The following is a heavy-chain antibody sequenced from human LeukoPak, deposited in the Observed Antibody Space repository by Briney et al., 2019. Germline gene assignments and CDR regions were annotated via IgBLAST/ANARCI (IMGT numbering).Heavy chain of an antibody. CDR2: IYYSGCT. D-gene: IGHD3-10*01. CDR3: ARFTTMVRGVVPNAYNWFDP. Sequence: SETLSLTCTVSGGSISSYYWSWIRQPPGKGLEWIGYIYYSGCTNYNPSLKSRVTISVDTSKNQFSLKLSSVTAADTAVYYCARFTTMVRGVVPNAYNWFDPWGQGTLVTVSS. CDR1: GGSISSYY. J-gene: IGHJ5*02. V-gene: IGHV4-59*08.